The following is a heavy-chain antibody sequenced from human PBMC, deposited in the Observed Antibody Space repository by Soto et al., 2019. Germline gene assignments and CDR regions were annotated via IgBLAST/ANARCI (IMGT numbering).Heavy chain of an antibody. CDR1: GFTLSGRS. CDR3: ARGWFGPDV. Sequence: EVQLVESGGGLVQPGGSLRLSCAASGFTLSGRSMHWVRQAPGKGLVWVSGIDNAGTDSTYADSVKGRFTSSRDNAKNMLYLQMPSLRVEDTAVYYCARGWFGPDVWGKGPTVTVSS. CDR2: IDNAGTDS. J-gene: IGHJ6*04. V-gene: IGHV3-74*01. D-gene: IGHD3-10*01.